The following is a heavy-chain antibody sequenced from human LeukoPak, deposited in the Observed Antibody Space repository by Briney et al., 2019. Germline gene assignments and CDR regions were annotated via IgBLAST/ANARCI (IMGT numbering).Heavy chain of an antibody. J-gene: IGHJ5*02. Sequence: SETLSLTCSVSGDSISSSGYYWDWIRQPPGKGLEWIGSIHHSGSTNYNPSLKSRVTISVDTSKNQFSLKLSSVTAADTAVYYCARSFIAAAGTGFDPWGQGTLVTVSS. D-gene: IGHD6-13*01. CDR1: GDSISSSGYY. CDR2: IHHSGST. CDR3: ARSFIAAAGTGFDP. V-gene: IGHV4-39*07.